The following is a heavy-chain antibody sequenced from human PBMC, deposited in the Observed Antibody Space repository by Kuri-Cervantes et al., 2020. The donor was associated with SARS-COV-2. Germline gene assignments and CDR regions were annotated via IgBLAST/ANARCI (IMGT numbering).Heavy chain of an antibody. J-gene: IGHJ6*03. CDR1: GFTFSSYG. V-gene: IGHV3-30*02. CDR2: IRYDGSNK. Sequence: GGSLRLSCAASGFTFSSYGMHWVRQAPGKGLEWVAFIRYDGSNKYYADSVKGRFTISRGNSKNTLYLQMNSLRAEDTAVYYCAKDPVYYYYYMDVWGKGTTVTVSS. CDR3: AKDPVYYYYYMDV.